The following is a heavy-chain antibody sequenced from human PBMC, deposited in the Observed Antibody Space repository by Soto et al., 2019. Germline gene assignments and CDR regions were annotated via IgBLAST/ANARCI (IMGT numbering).Heavy chain of an antibody. CDR2: ISSSSTYK. CDR1: GFTFITYS. CDR3: ARENGEYQLLLESDY. D-gene: IGHD2-2*01. Sequence: GGSLRLSCAASGFTFITYSMKWVRQAPGKGLEWVSSISSSSTYKYYADSLKGRFAISRDNAKNLLYLQMNSLRAEDTAVYYCARENGEYQLLLESDYWGQGTLVTVSS. V-gene: IGHV3-21*01. J-gene: IGHJ4*02.